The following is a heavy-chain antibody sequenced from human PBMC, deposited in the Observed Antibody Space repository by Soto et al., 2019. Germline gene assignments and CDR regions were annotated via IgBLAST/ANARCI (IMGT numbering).Heavy chain of an antibody. V-gene: IGHV3-23*01. Sequence: GGSLRLSCAASGFTFSSYAMNWVRQAPGKGLEWVSVISSNGFSTYYADSVKGRFTISRDNSKNTLYLQMNSLGAEDTAVYYCAKTIVEAGTDDWGQGTLVTVSS. D-gene: IGHD6-13*01. CDR3: AKTIVEAGTDD. CDR1: GFTFSSYA. CDR2: ISSNGFST. J-gene: IGHJ4*02.